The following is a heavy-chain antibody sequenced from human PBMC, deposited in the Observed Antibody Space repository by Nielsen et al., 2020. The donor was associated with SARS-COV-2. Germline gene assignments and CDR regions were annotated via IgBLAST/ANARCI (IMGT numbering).Heavy chain of an antibody. CDR3: ARDSSGTYRRVDY. CDR2: INPTNGGT. J-gene: IGHJ4*02. CDR1: GYTFTGHY. D-gene: IGHD3-22*01. Sequence: ASVKVSCKASGYTFTGHYMHWVRQAPGQGLEWTGLINPTNGGTTYAQKFQGRVTMTRDTSTSTVYMELSSLRSDDTAVYYCARDSSGTYRRVDYWGQGTLVTVSS. V-gene: IGHV1-46*01.